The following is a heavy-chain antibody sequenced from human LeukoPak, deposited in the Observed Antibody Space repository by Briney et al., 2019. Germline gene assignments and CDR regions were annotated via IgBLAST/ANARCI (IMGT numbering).Heavy chain of an antibody. V-gene: IGHV4-39*01. CDR2: IYYSGTT. CDR1: GGSISSSSDY. CDR3: ASRTDYLWGTYLGAFDI. D-gene: IGHD3-16*02. J-gene: IGHJ3*02. Sequence: PSETLSLTCTDSGGSISSSSDYWGWIRQPPGKGLEWVGRIYYSGTTYYNPSLKSRVTISVDTAKNQFSLKLSSVTAADTAVYYCASRTDYLWGTYLGAFDIWGQGTMVTVSS.